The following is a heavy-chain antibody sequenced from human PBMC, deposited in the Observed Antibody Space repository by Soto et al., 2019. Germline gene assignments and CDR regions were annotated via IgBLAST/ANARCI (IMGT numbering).Heavy chain of an antibody. D-gene: IGHD1-1*01. CDR3: ARGRVPGYGMDV. Sequence: PSETLSLTCAVYGGSFSGYYWSWIRQPPGKGLEWIGEINHSGSTNYNPSLKSRVTISVDTSKNQFSLKLSSVTAADTAVYYCARGRVPGYGMDVWGQGTTVTVAS. V-gene: IGHV4-34*01. CDR1: GGSFSGYY. CDR2: INHSGST. J-gene: IGHJ6*02.